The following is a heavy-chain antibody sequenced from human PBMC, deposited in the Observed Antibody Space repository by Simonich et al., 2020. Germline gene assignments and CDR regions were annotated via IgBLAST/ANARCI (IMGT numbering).Heavy chain of an antibody. V-gene: IGHV5-51*03. CDR3: VRPDSGYDYFDY. CDR1: GSSFSSSW. Sequence: EVQLVQSGAEVTKPGGSLQLSCKGSGSSFSSSWIGWVRQLPGKGLEWQGIIYPSDTDTRDSPPFQGQVTISADKSISTAYLQWSSLKASDTAMYYCVRPDSGYDYFDYWGQGTLVTVSS. CDR2: IYPSDTDT. D-gene: IGHD5-12*01. J-gene: IGHJ4*02.